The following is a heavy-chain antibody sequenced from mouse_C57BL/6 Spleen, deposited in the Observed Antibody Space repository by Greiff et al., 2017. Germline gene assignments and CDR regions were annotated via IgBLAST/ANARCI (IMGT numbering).Heavy chain of an antibody. CDR3: ARRGKSWNHYFDY. J-gene: IGHJ2*01. CDR2: IYPRDGST. Sequence: QVQLQQSDAELVKPGASVKISCKVSGYTFTDHTIHWMKQRPEQGLEWIGYIYPRDGSTKYNEKFKGKATLTADKSSSPAYLQPTSLTSEDSAVDFCARRGKSWNHYFDYWGQGTTLTVSS. CDR1: GYTFTDHT. V-gene: IGHV1-78*01.